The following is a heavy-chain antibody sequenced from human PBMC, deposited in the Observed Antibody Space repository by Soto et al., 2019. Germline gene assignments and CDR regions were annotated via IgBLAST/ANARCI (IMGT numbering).Heavy chain of an antibody. D-gene: IGHD3-16*01. J-gene: IGHJ4*02. Sequence: QVQLQESGPGLVKPSQTLSLTCTVSGGSISCGGSYWGWIRQLPGEGLELIGYISYTGTTNYIPSLRSRVTLSVDTSKNQFSLTLTSVTAADTAVYFCARRYYDTVLGSYFDYWGQGRLVTVSS. CDR3: ARRYYDTVLGSYFDY. CDR2: ISYTGTT. V-gene: IGHV4-31*03. CDR1: GGSISCGGSY.